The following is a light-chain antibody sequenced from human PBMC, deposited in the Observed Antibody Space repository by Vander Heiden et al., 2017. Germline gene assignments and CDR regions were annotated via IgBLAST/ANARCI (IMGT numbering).Light chain of an antibody. Sequence: QSALTHPPSASGSPGQSITISCPATSSDIGAYNYVPCYKQHPGKTPKLIIYEVNKRPSGVPHRFSGSKSGDAASLTVSGLQAEDEADFYCSSYAGRYSGVFGGGTKLTVL. V-gene: IGLV2-8*01. J-gene: IGLJ3*02. CDR2: EVN. CDR1: SSDIGAYNY. CDR3: SSYAGRYSGV.